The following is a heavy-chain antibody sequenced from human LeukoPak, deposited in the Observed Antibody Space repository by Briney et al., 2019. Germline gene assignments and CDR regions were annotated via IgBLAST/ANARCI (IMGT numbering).Heavy chain of an antibody. CDR3: AREEITFGGVTVIPDYYYYYGMDV. D-gene: IGHD3-16*02. CDR1: GYTFSGYY. V-gene: IGHV1-2*02. J-gene: IGHJ6*02. Sequence: ASVKVSCKASGYTFSGYYMHWVRQAPGQGLEWMGWINPNSGGTNYAQKFQGRVTMTRDTSISTAYMELSRLRSDDTAVYYCAREEITFGGVTVIPDYYYYYGMDVWGQGTTVTVSS. CDR2: INPNSGGT.